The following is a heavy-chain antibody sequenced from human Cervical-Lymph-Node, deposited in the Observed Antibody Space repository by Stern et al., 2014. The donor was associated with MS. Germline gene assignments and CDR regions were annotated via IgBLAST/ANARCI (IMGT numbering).Heavy chain of an antibody. V-gene: IGHV3-23*04. J-gene: IGHJ4*02. D-gene: IGHD3-10*01. CDR3: AKDAPYASGSPDY. CDR1: GFTFSGFT. Sequence: EVQLVESGGDLVHPGGSLRLSCAGSGFTFSGFTITWVRQAPGQGLEWVSSITGSGGNTYYAHTVRGRFTITRDNSKSTLYLQMDSLRAEDAAVYYCAKDAPYASGSPDYWGQGTLVTVSS. CDR2: ITGSGGNT.